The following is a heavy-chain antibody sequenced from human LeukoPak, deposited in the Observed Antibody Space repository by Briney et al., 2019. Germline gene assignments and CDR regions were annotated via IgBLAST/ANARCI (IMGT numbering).Heavy chain of an antibody. J-gene: IGHJ4*02. D-gene: IGHD3-22*01. Sequence: ASVKVSCKASGYTFTGYYMHWVRQAPGQGLEWMGRINPNSGGTKYAQKFQGRVTMTRDTSISTAYMELSRLRSDDTAVYYCARGWPNYYDSSGAFDYWGQGTLVTVSS. V-gene: IGHV1-2*06. CDR3: ARGWPNYYDSSGAFDY. CDR2: INPNSGGT. CDR1: GYTFTGYY.